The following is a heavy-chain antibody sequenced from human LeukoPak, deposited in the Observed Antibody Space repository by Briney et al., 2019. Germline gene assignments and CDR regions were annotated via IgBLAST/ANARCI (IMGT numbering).Heavy chain of an antibody. CDR1: GGSFNNYY. J-gene: IGHJ4*02. CDR3: ARGFSH. V-gene: IGHV4-34*01. Sequence: SETLSLTCAVFGGSFNNYYWSWLRQPPGKGLEWIGEISHSGDTNYNPSLKSRVTMSLDTYKNQFFLNLNSVTAADTAVYYCARGFSHWGQGTLVTVSS. CDR2: ISHSGDT.